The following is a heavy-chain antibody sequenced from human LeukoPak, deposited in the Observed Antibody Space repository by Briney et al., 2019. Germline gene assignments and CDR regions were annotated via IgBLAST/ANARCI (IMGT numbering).Heavy chain of an antibody. V-gene: IGHV3-30*18. D-gene: IGHD5-18*01. CDR1: GFTFNNYD. J-gene: IGHJ3*02. CDR3: ANRYNYGYYAFDI. CDR2: ISFDGIKR. Sequence: GGSLRLSCAASGFTFNNYDMHWVRQAPGKGLEWVAVISFDGIKRYYADSVKGRFTISRDNSKSTLFLQMNSLRAEDTAVYYCANRYNYGYYAFDIWGQGTRVTVSS.